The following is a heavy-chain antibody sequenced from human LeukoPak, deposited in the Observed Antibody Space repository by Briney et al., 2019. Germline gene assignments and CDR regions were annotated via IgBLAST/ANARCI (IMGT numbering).Heavy chain of an antibody. CDR1: GGSFSGYY. CDR3: ARGPYCSSTSCYWPFDY. V-gene: IGHV4-34*01. Sequence: PSETLSLTCAVYGGSFSGYYWSWIRQPPGKGLEWIGEINHSGSTNYNPSLKSRVTVSVDTSKNQFSLKLGSVTAADTAVYYCARGPYCSSTSCYWPFDYWGQGTLVTVSS. J-gene: IGHJ4*02. D-gene: IGHD2-2*01. CDR2: INHSGST.